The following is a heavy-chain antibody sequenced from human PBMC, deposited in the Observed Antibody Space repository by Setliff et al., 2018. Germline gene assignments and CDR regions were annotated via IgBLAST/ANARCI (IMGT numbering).Heavy chain of an antibody. J-gene: IGHJ4*02. D-gene: IGHD2-21*01. V-gene: IGHV1-2*06. CDR1: GYTFTSYD. Sequence: ASVKVSCKASGYTFTSYDFSWVRQAPGQGLEWMGRINPNSGGTNYAQKFQGRVTMTRDTSISTAYMELSRLTSDDTAVYYCAKDGGEVYWGQGTLVPSPQ. CDR3: AKDGGEVY. CDR2: INPNSGGT.